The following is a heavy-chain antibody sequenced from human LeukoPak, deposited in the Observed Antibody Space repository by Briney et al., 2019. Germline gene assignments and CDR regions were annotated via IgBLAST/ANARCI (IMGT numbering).Heavy chain of an antibody. Sequence: GGSLRLSCAASAFTFSSYGMNWVRQAPGKGLEWVSAISPSGDSTSYADSVKGRFTISRDNSKSTLYLQMNNLRAEDAAVYYCAKKHAVVRERGLYYFDSWGQGTLVTVSS. CDR2: ISPSGDST. CDR1: AFTFSSYG. D-gene: IGHD3-10*01. V-gene: IGHV3-23*01. CDR3: AKKHAVVRERGLYYFDS. J-gene: IGHJ4*02.